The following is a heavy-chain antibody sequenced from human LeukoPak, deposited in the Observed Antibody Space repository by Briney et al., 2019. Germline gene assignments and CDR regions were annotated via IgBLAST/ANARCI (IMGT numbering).Heavy chain of an antibody. J-gene: IGHJ6*02. D-gene: IGHD3-22*01. CDR1: GGSISSGGYS. CDR3: ARDSYDSSGYYLQAYYYYGMDV. V-gene: IGHV4-30-2*01. CDR2: IYHSGSP. Sequence: SETLSLTCAVSGGSISSGGYSWSWIRQPPGKGLEGIGYIYHSGSPYYNPSLKSRVTISVDRSKNQFSLKLSSVTAADTAVYYCARDSYDSSGYYLQAYYYYGMDVWGQGTTVTVSS.